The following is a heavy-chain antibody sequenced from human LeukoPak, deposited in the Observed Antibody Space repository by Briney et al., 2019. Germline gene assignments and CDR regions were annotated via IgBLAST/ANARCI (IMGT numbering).Heavy chain of an antibody. D-gene: IGHD5-24*01. Sequence: ASVKVSCKASGYTFTGYYIHWVRQAPGQGLEWMGWINPNSGGTNYAQKFQGRVTMTRDTSISTAYMELSGLRSDDTAVYYCARASPSTIHYWGQGTLVTVSS. CDR1: GYTFTGYY. J-gene: IGHJ4*02. CDR2: INPNSGGT. V-gene: IGHV1-2*02. CDR3: ARASPSTIHY.